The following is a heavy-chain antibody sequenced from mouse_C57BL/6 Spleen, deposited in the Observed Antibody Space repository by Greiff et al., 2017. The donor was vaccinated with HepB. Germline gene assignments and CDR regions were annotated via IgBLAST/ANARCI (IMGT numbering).Heavy chain of an antibody. Sequence: VQLQESGAELVRPGASVTLSCKASGYTFTDYEMHWVKQTPVHGLEWIGAIDPETGGTAYNQKFKGKAILTADKSSSTAYMELRSLTSEDSAVYYCTPIYDGFYYAMDYWGQGTSVTVSS. CDR3: TPIYDGFYYAMDY. J-gene: IGHJ4*01. CDR1: GYTFTDYE. D-gene: IGHD2-3*01. V-gene: IGHV1-15*01. CDR2: IDPETGGT.